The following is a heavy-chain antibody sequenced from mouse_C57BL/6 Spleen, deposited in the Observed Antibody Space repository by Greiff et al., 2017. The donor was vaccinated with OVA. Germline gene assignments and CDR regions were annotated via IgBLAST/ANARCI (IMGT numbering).Heavy chain of an antibody. CDR2: INPSTGGT. CDR1: GYSFTGYY. V-gene: IGHV1-42*01. J-gene: IGHJ1*03. Sequence: VQLQQSGPELVKPGASVKISCKASGYSFTGYYMNWVKQSPEKSLEWIGEINPSTGGTTYNQKFKAKATLTVDTSSSTAYMQLKSLTSEDSAVYSCSRSGSIPWYFDVWGTGTTVTVSS. D-gene: IGHD1-1*01. CDR3: SRSGSIPWYFDV.